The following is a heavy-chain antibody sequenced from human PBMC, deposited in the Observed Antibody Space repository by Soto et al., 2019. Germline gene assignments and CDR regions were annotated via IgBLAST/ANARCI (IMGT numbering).Heavy chain of an antibody. J-gene: IGHJ4*02. CDR1: GGSISSYY. V-gene: IGHV4-4*07. CDR2: IYTNGGA. Sequence: SETLSLTFTVSGGSISSYYWTWIRQTAGKGLEWIGRIYTNGGANYHPSLKSRVTMSVDTSKNQFSLKLSSVTAADTAIYYCARGPLLSQNSPHLAYWGQGTLVTVSS. CDR3: ARGPLLSQNSPHLAY. D-gene: IGHD1-7*01.